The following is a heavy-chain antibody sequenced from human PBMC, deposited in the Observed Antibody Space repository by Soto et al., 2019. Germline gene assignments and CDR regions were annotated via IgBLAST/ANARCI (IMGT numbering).Heavy chain of an antibody. Sequence: SLRLSCAASGFTFSSYWMHWVRQAPGKGLVWVSRINSDGSSTSYADSVKGRFTISRDNAKNTLYLQMNSLRAEDTAVYYCARFEFSGLGGGNSFGGGEYYYYGMDVWGQGTTVTVSS. D-gene: IGHD3-16*01. CDR1: GFTFSSYW. CDR3: ARFEFSGLGGGNSFGGGEYYYYGMDV. V-gene: IGHV3-74*01. CDR2: INSDGSST. J-gene: IGHJ6*02.